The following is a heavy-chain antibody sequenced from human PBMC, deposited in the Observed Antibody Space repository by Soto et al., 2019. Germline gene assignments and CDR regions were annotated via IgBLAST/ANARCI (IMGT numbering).Heavy chain of an antibody. D-gene: IGHD6-6*01. Sequence: ASVKVSCKASGYTFTGYYMHWVRQAPGQGLEWMGWINPNSGGTNYAQKFQGWVTMTRDTSISTAYMELSRLRSDDTAVYYCARDASSSSLSASYYYYYMDVWGKGTTVTVSS. CDR2: INPNSGGT. V-gene: IGHV1-2*04. J-gene: IGHJ6*03. CDR1: GYTFTGYY. CDR3: ARDASSSSLSASYYYYYMDV.